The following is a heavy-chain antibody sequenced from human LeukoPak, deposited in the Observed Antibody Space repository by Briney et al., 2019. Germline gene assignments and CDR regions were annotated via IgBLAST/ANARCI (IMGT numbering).Heavy chain of an antibody. CDR3: ARESTYYYDSSGSH. CDR2: IIPIFGTA. V-gene: IGHV1-69*13. CDR1: GGTFSSYA. J-gene: IGHJ4*02. D-gene: IGHD3-22*01. Sequence: GASVTVSCKASGGTFSSYAISWVRQAPGQGLEWMGGIIPIFGTANYAQKFQGRVTITADESTSTAYMELSSLRSEDTAVYYCARESTYYYDSSGSHWGQGTLVTVSS.